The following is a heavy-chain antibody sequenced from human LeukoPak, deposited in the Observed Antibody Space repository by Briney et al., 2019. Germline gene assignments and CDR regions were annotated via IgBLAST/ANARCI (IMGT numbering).Heavy chain of an antibody. J-gene: IGHJ6*02. Sequence: SETLSLNCTVSGGSISSYYWSWIRQPPGKELEWIGYIYYSETTNYNPSLKSRVTISVDMSKNQFSLKLSSVTAADTAVYYCARGSGSPYYYGMDVWGQGTTVTVSS. CDR2: IYYSETT. CDR3: ARGSGSPYYYGMDV. D-gene: IGHD2-15*01. V-gene: IGHV4-59*01. CDR1: GGSISSYY.